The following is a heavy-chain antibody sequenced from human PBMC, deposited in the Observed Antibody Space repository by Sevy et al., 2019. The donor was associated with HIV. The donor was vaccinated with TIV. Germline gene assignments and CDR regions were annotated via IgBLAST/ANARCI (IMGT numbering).Heavy chain of an antibody. CDR3: ARDYGSYSSSSGYDY. D-gene: IGHD6-6*01. Sequence: GGSLRLSCAASGFTFSSYWMSWVRQAPGKGLEWVANIKQDGSEKYYVDSVKGRFTISRDNAKNSLYPQMNSLRAEDTAVYYCARDYGSYSSSSGYDYWGQGTLVTVSS. V-gene: IGHV3-7*01. CDR2: IKQDGSEK. J-gene: IGHJ4*02. CDR1: GFTFSSYW.